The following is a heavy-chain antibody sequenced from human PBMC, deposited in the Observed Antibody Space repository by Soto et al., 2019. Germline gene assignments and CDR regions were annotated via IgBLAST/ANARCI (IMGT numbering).Heavy chain of an antibody. CDR2: ISSSSSYI. Sequence: GGSLRLSCAASGFTFSYYSMNWVRQAPGKGLEWVSSISSSSSYISYADSVKGRFTISRDNAKNSLYLQMNSLRAEDTAVYYCATAGYDYVWGSYRYRPTWFDPWGQGTLVTVSS. CDR3: ATAGYDYVWGSYRYRPTWFDP. J-gene: IGHJ5*02. V-gene: IGHV3-21*04. CDR1: GFTFSYYS. D-gene: IGHD3-16*02.